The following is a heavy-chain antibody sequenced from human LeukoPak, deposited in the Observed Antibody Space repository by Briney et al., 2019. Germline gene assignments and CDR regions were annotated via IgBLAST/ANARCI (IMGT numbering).Heavy chain of an antibody. CDR3: ARTTVTTSSYYMAV. J-gene: IGHJ6*03. D-gene: IGHD4-17*01. CDR2: INWNGGST. CDR1: GFTFDDYG. Sequence: PGGSLRLSCAASGFTFDDYGMSWVRQAPGKGLEWVSGINWNGGSTGYADSVKGRFTISRDNAKNSLYLQMNSLRAEDTALYYCARTTVTTSSYYMAVWGKGTTVTVSS. V-gene: IGHV3-20*04.